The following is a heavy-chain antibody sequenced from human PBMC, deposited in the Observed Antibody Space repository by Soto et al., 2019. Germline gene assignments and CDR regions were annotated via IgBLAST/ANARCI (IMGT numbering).Heavy chain of an antibody. D-gene: IGHD3-22*01. CDR3: AGQYYYDSSGPPI. CDR2: IYYSGST. CDR1: GGSISSYY. V-gene: IGHV4-59*08. Sequence: SETLSLTCTVSGGSISSYYWSWIRQPPGKGLEWIGYIYYSGSTNYNPSLKSRVTISVDTSKNQFSLKLSSVTAADTAVYYCAGQYYYDSSGPPIWGQGTXVTVSS. J-gene: IGHJ4*02.